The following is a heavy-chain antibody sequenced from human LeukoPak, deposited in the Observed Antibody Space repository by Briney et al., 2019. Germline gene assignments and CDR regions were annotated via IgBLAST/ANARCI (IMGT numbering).Heavy chain of an antibody. V-gene: IGHV1-2*06. CDR1: GYTFTGYY. CDR2: INPNSGGT. J-gene: IGHJ4*02. CDR3: ARDPPASDYFDY. Sequence: GASVKVSCKASGYTFTGYYMHWVRQAPGQGLEWMGRINPNSGGTKYVHKFQGRVTMTRDTSISTAYMELSRLRSDDTAVYYCARDPPASDYFDYWGQGIVVTVSS.